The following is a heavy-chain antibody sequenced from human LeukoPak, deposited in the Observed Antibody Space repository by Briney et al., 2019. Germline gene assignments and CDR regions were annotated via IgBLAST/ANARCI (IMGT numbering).Heavy chain of an antibody. D-gene: IGHD3-9*01. V-gene: IGHV3-30*04. CDR1: GFTFSSYA. CDR2: ISYDGSNK. CDR3: ARADYDILAGYNDY. Sequence: GGSLRLPCAASGFTFSSYAMHWLRQAPGKGLEWVAVISYDGSNKYYADSVKGRFTISRDNAKNSLYLQMYSLRAEDTAVYYCARADYDILAGYNDYWGQGTLVTVSS. J-gene: IGHJ4*02.